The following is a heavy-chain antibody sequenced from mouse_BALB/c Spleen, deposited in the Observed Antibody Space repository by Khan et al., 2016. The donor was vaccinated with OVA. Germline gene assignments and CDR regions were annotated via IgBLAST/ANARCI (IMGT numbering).Heavy chain of an antibody. CDR3: ARRNYFGYTVAY. J-gene: IGHJ3*01. Sequence: QVQLQQSGAELARPGASVKLSCKASGYTFTDYYINWVKQRTGQGLEWIGEISTGSGDTYYNERFKGKATLTADKSSSTAYMQLSSLTSEASAVYFCARRNYFGYTVAYWGQGTLVTVSA. CDR1: GYTFTDYY. D-gene: IGHD1-2*01. CDR2: ISTGSGDT. V-gene: IGHV1-77*01.